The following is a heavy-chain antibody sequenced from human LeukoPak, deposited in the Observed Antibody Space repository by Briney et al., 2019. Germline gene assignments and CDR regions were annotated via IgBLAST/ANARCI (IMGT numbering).Heavy chain of an antibody. Sequence: SETLSLTCTVSGGSISSGSYYWRWIRRPAGKGLEWIGRIYTSGSTNYNPSLKSRVTISVDTSKNQFSLKLSSVTAADTAVYYCAREVVGATNDYWGQGTLVTVSS. V-gene: IGHV4-61*02. J-gene: IGHJ4*02. D-gene: IGHD1-26*01. CDR2: IYTSGST. CDR3: AREVVGATNDY. CDR1: GGSISSGSYY.